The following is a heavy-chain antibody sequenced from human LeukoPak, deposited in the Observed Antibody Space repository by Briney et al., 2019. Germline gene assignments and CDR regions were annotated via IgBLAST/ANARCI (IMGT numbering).Heavy chain of an antibody. CDR3: ARDGITMVRGVKFGAHNWFDP. CDR2: ISYDGSNK. D-gene: IGHD3-10*01. V-gene: IGHV3-30*04. Sequence: GGSLRLSCAASGFTFSSYAMHWVRQAPGKGLEWVAVISYDGSNKYYADSVKGRFTISRDNSKNTLYLQMNNLRAEDTAVYYCARDGITMVRGVKFGAHNWFDPWGQGTLVTVSS. CDR1: GFTFSSYA. J-gene: IGHJ5*02.